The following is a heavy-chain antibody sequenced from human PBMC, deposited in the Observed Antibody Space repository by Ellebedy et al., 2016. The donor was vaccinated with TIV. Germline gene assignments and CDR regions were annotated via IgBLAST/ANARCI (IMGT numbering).Heavy chain of an antibody. CDR2: INPNSGGT. Sequence: ASVKVSCKASGGTFSSYAISWVRQVPGQGLEWMGWINPNSGGTKYAQNFQGWVTMTRDTSISTAYIELSRLTSDDTAMYYCARRGYSSGPYWAFDTWGQGTLVTVSS. J-gene: IGHJ3*02. V-gene: IGHV1-2*04. D-gene: IGHD6-19*01. CDR3: ARRGYSSGPYWAFDT. CDR1: GGTFSSYA.